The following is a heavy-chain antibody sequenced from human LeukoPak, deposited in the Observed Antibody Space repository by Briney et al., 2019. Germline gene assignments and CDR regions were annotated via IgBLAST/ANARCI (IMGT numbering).Heavy chain of an antibody. J-gene: IGHJ4*02. Sequence: SETLSLTCTVSRGSISGSIRSYCWSWLRQPPGKGLEWIGYISSSGSVNDNPSLRSRVTISVDTSKNQFFLSLSSVSAADTAVYYCARIPLGYSGAYYFDYWGQGTLVTVSP. CDR1: RGSISGSIRSYC. CDR2: ISSSGSV. V-gene: IGHV4-4*09. CDR3: ARIPLGYSGAYYFDY. D-gene: IGHD5-12*01.